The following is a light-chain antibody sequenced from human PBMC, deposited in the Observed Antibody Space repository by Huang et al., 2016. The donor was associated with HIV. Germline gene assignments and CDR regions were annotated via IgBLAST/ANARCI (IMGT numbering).Light chain of an antibody. V-gene: IGKV1-5*03. CDR1: QNIFKW. J-gene: IGKJ4*01. CDR3: QQYNSLLS. CDR2: ETS. Sequence: DIQMTQSPSPLSASVGDRVTITCRASQNIFKWLAWYQEKPGKVPKLLIYETSTLESGVPSRFGGSGSGAEFTLTINGLQPDDFATYYCQQYNSLLSFGGGTKVEI.